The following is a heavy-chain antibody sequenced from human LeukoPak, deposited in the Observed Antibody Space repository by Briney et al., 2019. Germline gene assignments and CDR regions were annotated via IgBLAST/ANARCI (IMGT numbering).Heavy chain of an antibody. CDR2: ASYDGSIE. D-gene: IGHD3-10*01. J-gene: IGHJ5*02. Sequence: GRSLRLSCVASGFTLSTYGMHWVRQAPGKGLEWAAIASYDGSIEHYADSVKGRFTISRDTSKNTLYLQMNSLRAEDTAVYYCAKDFYAFSGSGQNWFDPWGQGTLVTVSS. V-gene: IGHV3-30*18. CDR1: GFTLSTYG. CDR3: AKDFYAFSGSGQNWFDP.